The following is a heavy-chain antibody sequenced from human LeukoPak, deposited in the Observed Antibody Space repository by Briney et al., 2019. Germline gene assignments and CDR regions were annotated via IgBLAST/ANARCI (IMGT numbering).Heavy chain of an antibody. CDR2: IYYSGST. D-gene: IGHD2-15*01. Sequence: SETLSLTCTVSDGSISSYYWSWIRQPPGKGLEWIGYIYYSGSTNYNPSLKSRVTISVDTSENQFSLKLSSVTAADTAVNYCARLAVVNLNPNDYWGQGTLVTVSS. J-gene: IGHJ4*02. CDR1: DGSISSYY. V-gene: IGHV4-59*08. CDR3: ARLAVVNLNPNDY.